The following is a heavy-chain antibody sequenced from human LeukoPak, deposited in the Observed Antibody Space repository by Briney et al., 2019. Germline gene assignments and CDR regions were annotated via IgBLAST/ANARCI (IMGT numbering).Heavy chain of an antibody. J-gene: IGHJ4*02. Sequence: GGSLRLSCAASGFNFTNYNMNWVRQAPGKGLEWVSYISGSSSYTNYADSVKGRFTISRDNAKNSLYLQMNSLRAEDAAVYYCARGGGYSYYDCWGPGTLVTVSS. CDR1: GFNFTNYN. D-gene: IGHD5-18*01. CDR2: ISGSSSYT. CDR3: ARGGGYSYYDC. V-gene: IGHV3-11*05.